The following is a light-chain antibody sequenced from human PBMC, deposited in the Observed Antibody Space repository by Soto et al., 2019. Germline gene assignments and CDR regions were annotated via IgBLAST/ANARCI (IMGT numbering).Light chain of an antibody. CDR2: GNI. CDR3: QSYDSSLSGVV. J-gene: IGLJ3*02. Sequence: QSVLTQPPSVSGAPGQRVTISCTWSSSNIGAGYDVHWYQQLPGTAPKLLIYGNINRPSGVPDRISGSKSGTSASLAITGLQAEDEADYYCQSYDSSLSGVVFGGGTKVTVL. CDR1: SSNIGAGYD. V-gene: IGLV1-40*01.